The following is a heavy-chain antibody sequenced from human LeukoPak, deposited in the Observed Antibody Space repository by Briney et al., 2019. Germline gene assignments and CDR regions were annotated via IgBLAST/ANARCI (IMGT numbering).Heavy chain of an antibody. CDR1: GYTFTDYY. V-gene: IGHV1-69-2*01. Sequence: EATVKISCKVSGYTFTDYYMHWVRQAPGKGLEWMGLVDPEDGETIYAEKFQGRVTITADTSTDTAYMELSSLRSEDTAVYYCAHTGYSSGWEFRWGQGTLVTVSS. CDR3: AHTGYSSGWEFR. D-gene: IGHD6-19*01. CDR2: VDPEDGET. J-gene: IGHJ4*02.